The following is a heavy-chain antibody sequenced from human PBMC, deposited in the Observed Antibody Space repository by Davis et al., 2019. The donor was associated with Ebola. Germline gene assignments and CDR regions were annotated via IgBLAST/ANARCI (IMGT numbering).Heavy chain of an antibody. CDR2: ISAYNGNT. Sequence: AASVKVSCKASGYTFTSYDISWVRQAPGQGLEWMGWISAYNGNTNYAQKLQGRVTMTTDTSTSTAYMELRSLRSDDTAVYYCARDLYTGYYYYGMDVWGQGTTVTVSS. J-gene: IGHJ6*02. V-gene: IGHV1-18*01. D-gene: IGHD2-2*02. CDR1: GYTFTSYD. CDR3: ARDLYTGYYYYGMDV.